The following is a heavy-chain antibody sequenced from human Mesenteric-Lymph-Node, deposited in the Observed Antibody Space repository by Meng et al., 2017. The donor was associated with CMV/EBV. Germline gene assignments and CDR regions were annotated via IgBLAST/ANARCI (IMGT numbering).Heavy chain of an antibody. CDR1: GVSISRSSYY. D-gene: IGHD6-19*01. CDR3: TRGRAVAGYMTYYYGMDV. CDR2: IFYTGQT. J-gene: IGHJ6*02. V-gene: IGHV4-39*07. Sequence: SETLSLTCSVSGVSISRSSYYWAWIRQPPGKGLEWIGNIFYTGQTFYNPSLKSRVTVSVDTSKNQFSLKLSSVTAADTAVYYCTRGRAVAGYMTYYYGMDVWGQGTTVTVSS.